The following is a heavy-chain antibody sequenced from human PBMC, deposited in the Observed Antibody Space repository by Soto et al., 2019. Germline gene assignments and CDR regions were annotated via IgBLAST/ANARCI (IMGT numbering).Heavy chain of an antibody. CDR1: GGSINSYF. D-gene: IGHD6-19*01. CDR3: AGGIAVALFDY. Sequence: SEALSRTCTVSGGSINSYFLSRTRQPPGKGLEWIVYIYYSGSTNYNPSLKSRVTISVDTSKNQFSLKLSSVTAADTAVYYCAGGIAVALFDYWGQGTLVTVSS. CDR2: IYYSGST. J-gene: IGHJ4*02. V-gene: IGHV4-59*01.